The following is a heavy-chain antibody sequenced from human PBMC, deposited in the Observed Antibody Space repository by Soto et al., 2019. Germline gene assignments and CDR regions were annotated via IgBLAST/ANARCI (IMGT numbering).Heavy chain of an antibody. Sequence: SETLSLTCTVSGGSISSYYWSWIRQPPGKGLEWIGYIYYSGITNYNPSLKSRVTISVDTSKNQFSLKLSSVTAADTAVYFCARNYGHAFDIWGQGTMVTVS. CDR1: GGSISSYY. D-gene: IGHD1-7*01. CDR3: ARNYGHAFDI. J-gene: IGHJ3*02. V-gene: IGHV4-59*01. CDR2: IYYSGIT.